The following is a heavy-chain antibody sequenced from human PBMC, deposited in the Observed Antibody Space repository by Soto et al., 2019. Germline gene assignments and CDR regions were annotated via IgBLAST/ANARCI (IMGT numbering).Heavy chain of an antibody. CDR2: ISYDRSNK. Sequence: GGSLRLSCAASGFTFSSYAMHWVRQAPGKGLKWVAVISYDRSNKYYADSVKGRFTISRDNSKNTLYLQMNSLRAEDTAVYYCAREGGTYYDFWSGSKTFDYWGQGTLVTVSS. J-gene: IGHJ4*02. CDR1: GFTFSSYA. D-gene: IGHD3-3*01. V-gene: IGHV3-30-3*01. CDR3: AREGGTYYDFWSGSKTFDY.